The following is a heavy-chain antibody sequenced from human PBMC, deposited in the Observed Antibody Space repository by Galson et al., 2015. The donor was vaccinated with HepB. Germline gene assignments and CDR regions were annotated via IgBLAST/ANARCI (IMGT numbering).Heavy chain of an antibody. J-gene: IGHJ3*02. V-gene: IGHV3-7*01. CDR3: ARDPSPGAYDAFDI. CDR1: GFTFSNYW. CDR2: IKKDGSEK. Sequence: SLRLSCAASGFTFSNYWMTWVRQAPGKGLEWVANIKKDGSEKYYVDSVKGRFTISRDNAKNSLYLQMNSLRAEDTAVYYCARDPSPGAYDAFDIWAKGQWSPSLQ. D-gene: IGHD7-27*01.